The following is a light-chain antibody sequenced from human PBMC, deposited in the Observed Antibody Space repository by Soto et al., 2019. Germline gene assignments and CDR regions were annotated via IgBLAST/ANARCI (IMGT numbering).Light chain of an antibody. CDR3: QSYDSSLSGLYWV. CDR1: SSNIGAGYD. CDR2: GNS. Sequence: QSVLTQPPSVSGAPGQRVTISCTGGSSNIGAGYDVHWYQQLPGTAPKLLIYGNSNRPSGVPDRFSGSKSGTSASLAITGLQAEDEADYYCQSYDSSLSGLYWVFGGGTQLTVL. J-gene: IGLJ3*02. V-gene: IGLV1-40*01.